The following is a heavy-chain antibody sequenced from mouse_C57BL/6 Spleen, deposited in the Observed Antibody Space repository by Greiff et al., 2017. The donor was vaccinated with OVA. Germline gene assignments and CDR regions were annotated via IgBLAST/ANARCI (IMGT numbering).Heavy chain of an antibody. D-gene: IGHD4-1*01. CDR3: ASLELVYYFDY. V-gene: IGHV1-66*01. CDR2: IYPGSGNT. CDR1: GYSFTSYY. J-gene: IGHJ2*01. Sequence: VQLQQSGPELVKPGASVKISCKASGYSFTSYYIHWVKQRPGQGLEWIGWIYPGSGNTKYNEKFKGKATLTADTSSSTAYMQLSSLTSEDSAVYYCASLELVYYFDYWGQGTTLTVSS.